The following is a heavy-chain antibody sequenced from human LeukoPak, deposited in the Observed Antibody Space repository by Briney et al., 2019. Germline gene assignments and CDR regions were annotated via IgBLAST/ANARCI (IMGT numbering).Heavy chain of an antibody. CDR2: IYYSGST. J-gene: IGHJ3*02. Sequence: KPSETLSLTYTVSGGSVSSGSYYWSWVRQPPGKGLEWIGYIYYSGSTNYNPSLKSRVTISVDTSKNQFSLKLSSVTAADTAVYYCASSITMIVDNAFDIWGQGTMVTVSS. CDR3: ASSITMIVDNAFDI. V-gene: IGHV4-61*01. CDR1: GGSVSSGSYY. D-gene: IGHD3-22*01.